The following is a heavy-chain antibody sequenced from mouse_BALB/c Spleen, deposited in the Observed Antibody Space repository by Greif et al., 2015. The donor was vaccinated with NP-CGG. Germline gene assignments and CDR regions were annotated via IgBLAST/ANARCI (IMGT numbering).Heavy chain of an antibody. CDR3: NARGGSSDY. CDR1: GFNIKDYY. D-gene: IGHD1-1*01. J-gene: IGHJ2*01. CDR2: IDPENGDT. Sequence: VQLQQSGAELVRSGASVKLSCTASGFNIKDYYMHWVKQRPEQGLEWIGWIDPENGDTEYAPKFQGKATMTADTSSDTAYLQLSSLTSEDTAVYYCNARGGSSDYWGQGTTLTVSS. V-gene: IGHV14-4*02.